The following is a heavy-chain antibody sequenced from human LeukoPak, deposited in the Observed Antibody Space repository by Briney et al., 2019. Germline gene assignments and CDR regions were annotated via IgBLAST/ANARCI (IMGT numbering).Heavy chain of an antibody. CDR3: ARALWFGELITRTFDY. CDR2: IYHSGST. V-gene: IGHV4-38-2*02. Sequence: SETLSLTCTVSGGSISSYYWGWIRQPPGKGLEWIGSIYHSGSTYYNPSLKSRVTISVDTSKNQFSLKLSSVTAADTAVYYCARALWFGELITRTFDYWGQGTLVTVSS. J-gene: IGHJ4*02. CDR1: GGSISSYY. D-gene: IGHD3-10*01.